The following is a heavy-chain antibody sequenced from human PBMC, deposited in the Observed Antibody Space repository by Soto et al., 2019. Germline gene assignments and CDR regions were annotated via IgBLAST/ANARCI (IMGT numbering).Heavy chain of an antibody. V-gene: IGHV3-30*18. CDR1: EFTFNIYG. D-gene: IGHD3-22*01. J-gene: IGHJ5*02. CDR3: AKDVNMKVVSPPGWFEP. Sequence: GGSLRLSCAPSEFTFNIYGMHWVRQAPDKGQEWVAVISVDGMFKYYAVSVKGRFTISRGNFKNTGYMHIECLRAHYLATADFAKDVNMKVVSPPGWFEPWEQGTRVTV. CDR2: ISVDGMFK.